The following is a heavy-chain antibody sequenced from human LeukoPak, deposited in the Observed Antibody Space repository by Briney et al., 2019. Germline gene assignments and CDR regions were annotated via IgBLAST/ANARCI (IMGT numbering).Heavy chain of an antibody. V-gene: IGHV4-59*01. CDR2: IYYSGST. Sequence: PSETLSLTCTVSGGSISPYYWSWIRQPPGKGLEWIGYIYYSGSTNYNPSLKSRVTISVDTSKNQFSLKLSSVTAADTAVYYCARAGVTFDYWGQGTLVTVSS. D-gene: IGHD3-10*01. CDR1: GGSISPYY. CDR3: ARAGVTFDY. J-gene: IGHJ4*02.